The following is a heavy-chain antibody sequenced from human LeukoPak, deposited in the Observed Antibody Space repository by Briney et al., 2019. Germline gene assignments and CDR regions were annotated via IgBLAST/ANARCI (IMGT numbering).Heavy chain of an antibody. D-gene: IGHD6-19*01. CDR1: GFTFSDYS. J-gene: IGHJ3*01. Sequence: GGSLRLSCAASGFTFSDYSTNRVRQAPGKGLEWVSYISDGGSTIFYADSVKGRFTISRDNAKSSLYLQMDSLRAEDTAVYYCAGDQSGWYLAFDLWGQGTMVTVSS. CDR3: AGDQSGWYLAFDL. CDR2: ISDGGSTI. V-gene: IGHV3-48*01.